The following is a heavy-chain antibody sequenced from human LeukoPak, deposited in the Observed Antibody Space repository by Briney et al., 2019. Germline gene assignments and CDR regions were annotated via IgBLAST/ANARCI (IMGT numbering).Heavy chain of an antibody. CDR1: GGSISSYY. V-gene: IGHV4-4*09. Sequence: PSETLSLTCTVSGGSISSYYWSWIRQPPGKGLEWIGYIYTSGSTNYNPSLKSRVTISVDTSKNQFSLKLSSVTAADTAVYYYAALYGSGSGYFDYWGQGTLVTVSS. CDR2: IYTSGST. D-gene: IGHD3-10*01. CDR3: AALYGSGSGYFDY. J-gene: IGHJ4*02.